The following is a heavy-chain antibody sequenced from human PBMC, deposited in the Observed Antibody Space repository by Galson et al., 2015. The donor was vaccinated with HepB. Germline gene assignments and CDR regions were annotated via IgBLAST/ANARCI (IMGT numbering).Heavy chain of an antibody. J-gene: IGHJ3*02. D-gene: IGHD2-2*01. Sequence: ALVKPTQTLTLTCTFSGLSLTTRGLCVSWIRQPPGKALEWLARIDWDDDKYYTTSLKTRLTISRDTSENQVVLSVTNMDPADTATYYCARSRGYCSSTSCYSGPFDIWGQGTMVTVSS. V-gene: IGHV2-70*11. CDR3: ARSRGYCSSTSCYSGPFDI. CDR1: GLSLTTRGLC. CDR2: IDWDDDK.